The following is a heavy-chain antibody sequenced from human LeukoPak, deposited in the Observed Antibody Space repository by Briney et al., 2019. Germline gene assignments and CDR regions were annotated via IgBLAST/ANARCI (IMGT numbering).Heavy chain of an antibody. J-gene: IGHJ6*03. CDR2: INPNSGGT. Sequence: GASVKVSCKASGYTFTSYAMHWVRQAPGQRLEWMGWINPNSGGTNYAQKFQGRVTMTRDTSISTAYMELSRLRSDDTAVYYCAALMATNYYYYYMDVWGRGTTVTVSS. CDR3: AALMATNYYYYYMDV. CDR1: GYTFTSYA. D-gene: IGHD3-10*01. V-gene: IGHV1-2*02.